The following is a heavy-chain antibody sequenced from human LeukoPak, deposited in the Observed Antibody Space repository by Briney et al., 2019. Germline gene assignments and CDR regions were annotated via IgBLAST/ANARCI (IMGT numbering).Heavy chain of an antibody. D-gene: IGHD6-13*01. CDR1: GYTFTSYY. Sequence: GASVKVSCKASGYTFTSYYMHWVRQAPGQGLEWMGIINPSGGSTSYAQKFQGRVTMTRDMSTSTVYMELSSLRSEDTAVYYCARALAAAAGRRAAMMGDWGQGTLVTVSS. J-gene: IGHJ4*02. V-gene: IGHV1-46*01. CDR2: INPSGGST. CDR3: ARALAAAAGRRAAMMGD.